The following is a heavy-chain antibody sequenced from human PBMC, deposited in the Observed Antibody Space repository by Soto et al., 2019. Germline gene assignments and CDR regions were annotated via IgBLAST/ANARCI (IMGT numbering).Heavy chain of an antibody. J-gene: IGHJ6*02. CDR2: IIPIFGTA. V-gene: IGHV1-69*01. CDR3: ARDRGYGYGRTWYYYGMDV. Sequence: QVQLVQSGAEVKKPGSSVKVSCKASGGTFSSYAISWVRQAPGQGLEWMGGIIPIFGTANYAQKFQGRVTITADESTSTAYMELSSLRSEDTAVYYCARDRGYGYGRTWYYYGMDVWGQGTTVTVSS. D-gene: IGHD5-18*01. CDR1: GGTFSSYA.